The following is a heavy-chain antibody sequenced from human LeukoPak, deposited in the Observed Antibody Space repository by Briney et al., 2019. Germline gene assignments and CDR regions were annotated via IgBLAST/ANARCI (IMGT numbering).Heavy chain of an antibody. Sequence: EASVKVSCKASGYTFTSYGISWVRQAPGQGLEWMGWISAYNGNTNYAQKLQGRVTMTTDTSTSTAYMELSSLRSEDTAVYYCARAARTKLNYYGMDVWGQGTTVTVSS. CDR3: ARAARTKLNYYGMDV. CDR2: ISAYNGNT. J-gene: IGHJ6*02. CDR1: GYTFTSYG. D-gene: IGHD6-6*01. V-gene: IGHV1-18*01.